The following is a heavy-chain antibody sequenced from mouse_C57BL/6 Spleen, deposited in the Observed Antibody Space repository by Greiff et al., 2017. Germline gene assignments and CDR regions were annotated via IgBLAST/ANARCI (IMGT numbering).Heavy chain of an antibody. CDR1: GFNFNNTY. D-gene: IGHD1-1*01. Sequence: EVKLMASVAELVRPGASVKLSCTASGFNFNNTYMHWVKQRPEQGLEWIGRIDPASGYTKYAPQFPGQATLTADTSSNTAYLQLSSLTAEDTAIYYCAVITTEYFDVWGTGTTVTVSS. V-gene: IGHV14-3*01. J-gene: IGHJ1*03. CDR3: AVITTEYFDV. CDR2: IDPASGYT.